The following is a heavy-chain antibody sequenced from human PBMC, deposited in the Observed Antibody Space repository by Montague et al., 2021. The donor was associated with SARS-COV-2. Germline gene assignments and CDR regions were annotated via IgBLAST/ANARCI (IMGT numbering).Heavy chain of an antibody. CDR1: GGFISSYY. J-gene: IGHJ4*02. CDR3: ARDFDY. V-gene: IGHV4-59*13. CDR2: MYYSGST. Sequence: SETLSLTCTVSGGFISSYYWSWIRQPPGKGLEWIGYMYYSGSTNYSPSLKSRVTLSVDTSKNQFSLKLSSVTAADTAVYYCARDFDYWGQGTLVTVSS.